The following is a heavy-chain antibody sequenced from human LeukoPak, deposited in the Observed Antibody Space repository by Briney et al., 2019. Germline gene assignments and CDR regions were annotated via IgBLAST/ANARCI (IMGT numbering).Heavy chain of an antibody. CDR3: ATSQRITMIVPDY. D-gene: IGHD3-22*01. Sequence: GGSLRLSCAASGFTVSSNEMSWVRQAPGKGLEWVSVIYSGGSTYYADSVKGRFTISRDNSKNTLYLQMNSLRAEDTAVYYCATSQRITMIVPDYWGQGTLVTVSS. CDR1: GFTVSSNE. CDR2: IYSGGST. J-gene: IGHJ4*02. V-gene: IGHV3-53*01.